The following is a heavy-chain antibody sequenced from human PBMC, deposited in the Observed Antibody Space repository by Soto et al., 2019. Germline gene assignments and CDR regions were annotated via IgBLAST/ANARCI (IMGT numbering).Heavy chain of an antibody. V-gene: IGHV5-10-1*01. CDR2: IDPRDSYT. J-gene: IGHJ5*02. D-gene: IGHD2-21*01. CDR3: AREKSDLNLFNCLDP. Sequence: PGESLKISCKGSGYSFSSYWISWVRLMPGKGLEWMGRIDPRDSYTNYSPSFQGHVTISVDKSISTAYLQWSSLKASDTAIYYWAREKSDLNLFNCLDPWGKGPRSTVSA. CDR1: GYSFSSYW.